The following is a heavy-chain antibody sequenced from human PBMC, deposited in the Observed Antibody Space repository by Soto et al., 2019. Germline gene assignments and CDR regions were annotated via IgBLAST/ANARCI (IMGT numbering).Heavy chain of an antibody. D-gene: IGHD3-3*01. CDR1: GFTFSSYS. Sequence: LRLSCAASGFTFSSYSMNWVRQAPGKGLEWVSYISSSSSTIYYADSVKGRFTISRDNAKNSLYLQMNSLRDEDTAVYYCARDGWDDFWSGYSYYYYGMDVWGQATTVTVSS. V-gene: IGHV3-48*02. CDR3: ARDGWDDFWSGYSYYYYGMDV. CDR2: ISSSSSTI. J-gene: IGHJ6*02.